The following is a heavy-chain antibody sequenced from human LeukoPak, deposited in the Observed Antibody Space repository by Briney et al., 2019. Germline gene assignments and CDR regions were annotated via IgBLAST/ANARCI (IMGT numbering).Heavy chain of an antibody. CDR2: IYYSGST. J-gene: IGHJ5*02. CDR3: AIRATLGWFDP. D-gene: IGHD1-26*01. Sequence: SSQTLSLTCTVSGGSLSRGGYYWSWVRQHPGRGLEWIVYIYYSGSTTYNPPLKSRVTISVDTSKNQFSLKLSSVTAADTAVYYCAIRATLGWFDPWGQGTLVTVSS. V-gene: IGHV4-61*08. CDR1: GGSLSRGGYY.